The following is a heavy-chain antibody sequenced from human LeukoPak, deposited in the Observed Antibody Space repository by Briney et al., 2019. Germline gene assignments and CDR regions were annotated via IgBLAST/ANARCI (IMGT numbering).Heavy chain of an antibody. D-gene: IGHD6-6*01. CDR2: IYPGDSDT. V-gene: IGHV5-51*01. Sequence: GESLKISCKGSGYSFTSYWIGWVRQMPGKGLEWMGIIYPGDSDTRYSPSFQGQVTISADKSISTAYLQWSSLKASDTAMYYXXXXXXXXXTSIGAFDIWGQGTMVTVSS. CDR1: GYSFTSYW. J-gene: IGHJ3*02. CDR3: XXXXXXXXTSIGAFDI.